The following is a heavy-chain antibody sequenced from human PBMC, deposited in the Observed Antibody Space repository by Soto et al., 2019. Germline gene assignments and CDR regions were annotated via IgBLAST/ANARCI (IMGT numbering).Heavy chain of an antibody. V-gene: IGHV1-3*01. CDR1: GKPVPNYA. CDR2: INGGNGNT. Sequence: ALVKVSCKAFGKPVPNYAIYWGGQAPGQRLGWMGWINGGNGNTYYSEHFQGRVTFTRDTSAGTVYMELSSLRSDDTAVYYCSRDLSPYWGQGTLVTVSS. CDR3: SRDLSPY. J-gene: IGHJ4*02. D-gene: IGHD3-16*02.